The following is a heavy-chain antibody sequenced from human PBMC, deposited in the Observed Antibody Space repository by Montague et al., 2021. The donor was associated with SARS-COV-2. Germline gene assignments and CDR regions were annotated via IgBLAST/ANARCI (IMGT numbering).Heavy chain of an antibody. CDR1: EFTFSDYA. Sequence: SLRLSCAASEFTFSDYATNWVRQAPGKGLEWVSYISSSGSTIYYADSVKGRFTISRDNAKNSLYLQMNSLRAEDTAVYYCARAVPYVFRPLKYFDYWGQGTLVTVSS. D-gene: IGHD3-16*01. CDR2: ISSSGSTI. CDR3: ARAVPYVFRPLKYFDY. J-gene: IGHJ4*02. V-gene: IGHV3-48*03.